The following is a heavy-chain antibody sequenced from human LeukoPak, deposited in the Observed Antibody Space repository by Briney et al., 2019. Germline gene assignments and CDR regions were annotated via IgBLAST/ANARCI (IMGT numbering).Heavy chain of an antibody. CDR3: ATATIVVVPAAMRGDYYYYYGMDV. J-gene: IGHJ6*02. CDR2: NIPIFGTQ. V-gene: IGHV1-69*13. CDR1: GGTFSSYA. D-gene: IGHD2-2*01. Sequence: ASVKVSFRASGGTFSSYAISWVRQAPGQGLEWMGVNIPIFGTQNYPQMFQGRVTITADESTSSAYMELSSLRSEDTAVYYCATATIVVVPAAMRGDYYYYYGMDVWGQGTTVTVSS.